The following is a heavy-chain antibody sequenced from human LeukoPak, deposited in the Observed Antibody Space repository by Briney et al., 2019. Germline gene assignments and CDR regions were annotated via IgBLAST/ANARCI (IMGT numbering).Heavy chain of an antibody. CDR3: IRDFRSADL. CDR1: GFTFSNYW. J-gene: IGHJ5*02. Sequence: PGGSLRLSCVASGFTFSNYWMHWVRHPPGKGLVWVSRIYVDGRTTNYADSVKGRFTISRDNAKNTVYLEMNSLSVEDTATYYCIRDFRSADLWGQGTRVTVTS. V-gene: IGHV3-74*01. CDR2: IYVDGRTT.